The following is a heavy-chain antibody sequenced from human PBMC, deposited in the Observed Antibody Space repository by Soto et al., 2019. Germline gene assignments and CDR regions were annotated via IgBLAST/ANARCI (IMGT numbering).Heavy chain of an antibody. Sequence: LSQTLSLTCAISGDSVSSNSAAWNWIRQSPSRGLEWLGRTYYRSKWYNDYAVSVKSRITINPDTSKNQFSLQLNSVTPEDTAVYYCARDRWGYSGYDSDSYYYMDVWGKGTTVTVSS. CDR3: ARDRWGYSGYDSDSYYYMDV. V-gene: IGHV6-1*01. CDR1: GDSVSSNSAA. CDR2: TYYRSKWYN. D-gene: IGHD5-12*01. J-gene: IGHJ6*03.